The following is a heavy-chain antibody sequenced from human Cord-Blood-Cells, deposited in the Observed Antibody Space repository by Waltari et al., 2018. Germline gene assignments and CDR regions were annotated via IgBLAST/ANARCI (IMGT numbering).Heavy chain of an antibody. CDR2: INWNGGST. D-gene: IGHD3-16*01. CDR3: ARMGSKEADL. Sequence: EVQLVESGGGGVRPGGSLRLYCAASGFTFDDYGMSWVRQAPGKVLGWVSGINWNGGSTGYADSVKGRFTISRDNAKNSLYLQMNSLRAEDTALYHCARMGSKEADLWGRGTLVTVSS. J-gene: IGHJ2*01. CDR1: GFTFDDYG. V-gene: IGHV3-20*01.